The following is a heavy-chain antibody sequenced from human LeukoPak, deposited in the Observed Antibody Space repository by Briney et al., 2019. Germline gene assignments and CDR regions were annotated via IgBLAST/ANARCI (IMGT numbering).Heavy chain of an antibody. Sequence: GASVKVSCKASGYTFTSYGISWVRQAPGQGLEWMGWISAYNGNTNYAQKLQGRVTMTTDTSTSTAYMELRILRSDDTAVYYCARGTVGYCSSTSCSIRGWFDPWGQGTLVTVSS. CDR3: ARGTVGYCSSTSCSIRGWFDP. V-gene: IGHV1-18*01. CDR2: ISAYNGNT. D-gene: IGHD2-2*01. CDR1: GYTFTSYG. J-gene: IGHJ5*02.